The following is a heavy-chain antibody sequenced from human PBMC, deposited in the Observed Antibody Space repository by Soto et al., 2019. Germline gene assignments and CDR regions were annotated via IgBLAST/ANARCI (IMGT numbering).Heavy chain of an antibody. V-gene: IGHV4-34*01. Sequence: QVLLQQWGAGLLKSSETLSLTCAVYGGSFSGYYWAWIRQPPGKGLEWIGEINHSGTTIYNPSLKSRVTISLDTSKSQFSLNLISVTAADTAVYYCARLPPGRRPNWFDPWGQGTLVTVSS. CDR1: GGSFSGYY. CDR3: ARLPPGRRPNWFDP. CDR2: INHSGTT. J-gene: IGHJ5*02.